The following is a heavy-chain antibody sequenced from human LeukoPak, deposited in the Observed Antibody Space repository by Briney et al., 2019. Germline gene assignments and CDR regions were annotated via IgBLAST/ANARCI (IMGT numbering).Heavy chain of an antibody. CDR1: GGSFSGYY. V-gene: IGHV4-34*01. CDR2: INRSGST. Sequence: SETLSLTCAVYGGSFSGYYWSWIRQPPGKGLEWIGEINRSGSTNYNPSLKSRVTISVDTSKNQFSLKLSSVTAADTAVYYCARVHSSSWYGAFFDYWGQGTLVTVSS. J-gene: IGHJ4*02. CDR3: ARVHSSSWYGAFFDY. D-gene: IGHD6-13*01.